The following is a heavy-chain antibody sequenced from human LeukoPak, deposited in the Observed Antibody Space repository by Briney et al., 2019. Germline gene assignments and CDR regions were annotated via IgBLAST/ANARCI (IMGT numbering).Heavy chain of an antibody. D-gene: IGHD2-2*01. V-gene: IGHV4-31*03. J-gene: IGHJ4*02. CDR2: IYYSGST. CDR1: GGSISSGGYY. Sequence: SETLSLTCTVSGGSISSGGYYWSWIRQHPGKGLEWIGYIYYSGSTYYNPSLKSRVTISVDTSKNQFSLKLSSVTAADTAVYYCARGCGSASCPYFFDYWGQGTLVTVSS. CDR3: ARGCGSASCPYFFDY.